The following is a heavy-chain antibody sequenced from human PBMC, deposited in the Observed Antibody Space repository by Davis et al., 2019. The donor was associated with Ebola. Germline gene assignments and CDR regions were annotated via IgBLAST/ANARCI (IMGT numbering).Heavy chain of an antibody. D-gene: IGHD5-12*01. CDR3: AAEGGYSGSGYMDV. J-gene: IGHJ6*03. CDR2: IIPIFGTA. V-gene: IGHV1-69*13. CDR1: GGTFSSYA. Sequence: SVKVSCKASGGTFSSYAISWVRQAPGQGLEWMGGIIPIFGTANYAQKFQGRVTITADESTSTAYMELSSLRSEDTAVYYCAAEGGYSGSGYMDVWGKGTTVTVSS.